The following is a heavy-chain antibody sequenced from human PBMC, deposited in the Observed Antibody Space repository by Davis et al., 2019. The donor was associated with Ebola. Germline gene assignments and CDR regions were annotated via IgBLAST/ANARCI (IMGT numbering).Heavy chain of an antibody. CDR2: IHYTGSS. V-gene: IGHV4-59*08. CDR1: GGSITNYY. Sequence: MPSETLSLTCTVPGGSITNYYWTWVRQPPGKGLEWIGYIHYTGSSNYNPSLKSRVTISVDTSKNQFSLKLSSVTAADTAVYYCARHQCSGGSCYWYFDLWGRGTLVTVSS. D-gene: IGHD2-15*01. J-gene: IGHJ2*01. CDR3: ARHQCSGGSCYWYFDL.